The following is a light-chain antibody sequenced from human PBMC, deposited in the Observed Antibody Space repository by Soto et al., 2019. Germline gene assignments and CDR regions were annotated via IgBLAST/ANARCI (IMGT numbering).Light chain of an antibody. CDR3: QQYNSYSWT. CDR2: KAS. Sequence: DIQMTQSPSTLSASVGDRVTITCRASQSISNWLAWYQQRPGKAPKLLIYKASNLETGVPSRFSGSGSGTEFTLIISSLQHDDFATYYCQQYNSYSWTFGQGTKVEIK. V-gene: IGKV1-5*03. J-gene: IGKJ1*01. CDR1: QSISNW.